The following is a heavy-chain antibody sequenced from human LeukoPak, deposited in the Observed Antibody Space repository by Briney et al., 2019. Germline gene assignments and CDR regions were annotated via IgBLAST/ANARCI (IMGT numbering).Heavy chain of an antibody. J-gene: IGHJ6*02. V-gene: IGHV4-59*01. CDR2: IYYSGST. D-gene: IGHD3-10*01. CDR1: GGSIRSYY. CDR3: ARGGDYYYGMDV. Sequence: SETLSLTCTVSGGSIRSYYWSWIRQPPGKGLGGIGYIYYSGSTNYNPSLKSRVTISVDTSKNQFSLKLSSVTAADTAVYYCARGGDYYYGMDVWGQGTTVTVSS.